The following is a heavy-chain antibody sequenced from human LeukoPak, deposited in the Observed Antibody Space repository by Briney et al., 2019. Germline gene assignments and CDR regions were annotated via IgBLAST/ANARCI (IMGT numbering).Heavy chain of an antibody. D-gene: IGHD3-16*01. CDR3: ARGGGLDV. CDR2: ISGSAHKI. V-gene: IGHV3-23*01. Sequence: GGSLRLSCVASGITFSNYAVSWVRQAPEKGLDWVSVISGSAHKIRYADSVKGRFTISRDNSENIVYLQMSNLRAEDTAVYFCARGGGLDVWGQGATVTVSS. J-gene: IGHJ6*02. CDR1: GITFSNYA.